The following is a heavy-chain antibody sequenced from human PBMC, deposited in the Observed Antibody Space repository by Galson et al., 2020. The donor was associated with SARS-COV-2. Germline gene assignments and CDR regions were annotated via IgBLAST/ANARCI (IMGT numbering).Heavy chain of an antibody. CDR1: GGSISSSSYY. CDR3: ARGAFGGYVHYFDY. Sequence: SETLSLTCTVSGGSISSSSYYWGWIRQPPGKGLEWIGSIYYSGSTYYNPSLKSRVTISVDTSKNQFSLKLSSVTAADTAVYYCARGAFGGYVHYFDYWGQGTLVTVSS. J-gene: IGHJ4*02. D-gene: IGHD5-12*01. V-gene: IGHV4-39*01. CDR2: IYYSGST.